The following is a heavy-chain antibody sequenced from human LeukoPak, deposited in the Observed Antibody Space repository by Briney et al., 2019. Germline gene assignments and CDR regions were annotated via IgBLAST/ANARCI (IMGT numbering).Heavy chain of an antibody. CDR1: GFTFSTYD. J-gene: IGHJ4*02. Sequence: GGSLRLSCAASGFTFSTYDMSWVRQAPGKGLEWVSGIVGSGGNTYYADSVKGRFTISRDNSKNTLYLQMNSLRAEDTAVYYCAKGYDDILTGLDYWGQGTLVTVSS. V-gene: IGHV3-23*01. CDR2: IVGSGGNT. D-gene: IGHD3-9*01. CDR3: AKGYDDILTGLDY.